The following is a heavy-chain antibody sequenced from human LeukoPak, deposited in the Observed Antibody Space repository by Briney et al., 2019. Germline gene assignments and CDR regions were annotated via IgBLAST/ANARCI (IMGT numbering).Heavy chain of an antibody. CDR3: ATGIAVAGIPYYFDY. V-gene: IGHV1-69-2*01. J-gene: IGHJ4*02. CDR2: VDPEDGET. D-gene: IGHD6-19*01. CDR1: GYTFTDYY. Sequence: GATVKISCKVSGYTFTDYYMHWVQQAPGKGLEWMGLVDPEDGETIYAEKFKGRVTITADTSTDTAYMGLSSLRSEDTAVYYCATGIAVAGIPYYFDYWGQGTLVTVSS.